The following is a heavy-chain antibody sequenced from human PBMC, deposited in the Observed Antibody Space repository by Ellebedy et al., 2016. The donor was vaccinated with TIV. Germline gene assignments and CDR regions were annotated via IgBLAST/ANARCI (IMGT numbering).Heavy chain of an antibody. J-gene: IGHJ4*02. V-gene: IGHV3-23*01. CDR2: ISGSGDST. D-gene: IGHD5-18*01. Sequence: GESLKISXAASGFTFSSFAMSWVRQAPGKGLEWVSSISGSGDSTYSADSVKGRFTISRDNSRNTLYLQMNSLRAEDTAVYYCAKVPRPLGYDFDYWGQGTLVTVSS. CDR3: AKVPRPLGYDFDY. CDR1: GFTFSSFA.